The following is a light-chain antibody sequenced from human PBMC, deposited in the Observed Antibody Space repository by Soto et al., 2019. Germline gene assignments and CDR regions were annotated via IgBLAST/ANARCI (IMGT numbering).Light chain of an antibody. CDR2: GAS. V-gene: IGKV3-20*01. CDR3: QQYGNSRWT. Sequence: EIVFTQSPATLSFSPGEGATLSCRASQSFSSYLAWYQQKPGPAPRLLIYGASTRATGIPARFSGSGSGTDFTLTISRLEAEDFAVYYCQQYGNSRWTFGQGTKVDIK. CDR1: QSFSSY. J-gene: IGKJ1*01.